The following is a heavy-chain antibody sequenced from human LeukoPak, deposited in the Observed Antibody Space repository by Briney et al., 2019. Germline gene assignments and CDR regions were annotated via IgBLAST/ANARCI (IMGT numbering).Heavy chain of an antibody. D-gene: IGHD6-13*01. Sequence: GGSLRLSCAASGFTFSSYAMSWVRQAPGKGLEWVSVIYSGGSTYYADSVKGRFTISRDNSKNTLYLQMNSLRAEDTAVYYCARDRGGAAAGYYYYGMDVWGQGTTVTVSS. CDR3: ARDRGGAAAGYYYYGMDV. J-gene: IGHJ6*02. CDR2: IYSGGST. V-gene: IGHV3-66*01. CDR1: GFTFSSYA.